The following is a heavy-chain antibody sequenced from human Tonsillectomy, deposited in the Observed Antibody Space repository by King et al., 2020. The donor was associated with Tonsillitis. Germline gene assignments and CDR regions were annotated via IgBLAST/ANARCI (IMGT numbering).Heavy chain of an antibody. J-gene: IGHJ3*02. CDR2: IYTSGNT. D-gene: IGHD2-8*01. CDR3: ARITNAFAFDI. Sequence: VQLVESGGGLIQPGGSLRLSCAASGFTVSSNYMSWVRQAPGKGLEWVSVIYTSGNTYYADSVKGRFTTSRDNAKNKLTLLMNSLRAEDTAVYYCARITNAFAFDIWGQGTMVTVFS. CDR1: GFTVSSNY. V-gene: IGHV3-53*01.